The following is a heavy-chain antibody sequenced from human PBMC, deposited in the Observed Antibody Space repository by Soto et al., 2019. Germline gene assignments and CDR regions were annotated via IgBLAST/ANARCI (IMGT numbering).Heavy chain of an antibody. V-gene: IGHV3-23*01. J-gene: IGHJ4*02. CDR3: AKEGEHSSGWANFDY. CDR2: ISGSGGST. Sequence: EVQLLESGGGLVQPGGSLRLSCAASGFTFSSYAMSWVRQAPGKGLEWVSAISGSGGSTYYADSVKGRFTIARDNYKNTLYLQMNSLRAEDTAVYYCAKEGEHSSGWANFDYWGQGTLVTVSS. CDR1: GFTFSSYA. D-gene: IGHD6-19*01.